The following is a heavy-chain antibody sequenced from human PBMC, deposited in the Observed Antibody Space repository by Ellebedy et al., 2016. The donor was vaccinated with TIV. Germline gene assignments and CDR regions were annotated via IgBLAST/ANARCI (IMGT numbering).Heavy chain of an antibody. D-gene: IGHD6-19*01. V-gene: IGHV3-53*01. CDR1: GLNVTSND. CDR2: VYSGGST. Sequence: GGSLRLSXVGSGLNVTSNDMGWVRQDPGKGLQWVSFVYSGGSTFYADSARGRFTISRDTSKNTLNLQMDSLRVEDTAMYYCATLKGSAYYFDRWGQGTLVTVSS. J-gene: IGHJ4*02. CDR3: ATLKGSAYYFDR.